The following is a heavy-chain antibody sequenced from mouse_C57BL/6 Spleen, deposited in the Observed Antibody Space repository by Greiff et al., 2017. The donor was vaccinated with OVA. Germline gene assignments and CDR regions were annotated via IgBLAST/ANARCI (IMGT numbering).Heavy chain of an antibody. Sequence: VQLKESGPGLVKPSQSLSLTCSVTGYSITSGYYWNWIRQFPGNKLEWMGYISYDGSNNYNPSLKNRISITRDTSKNQFFLKLNSVTTEDTATYYCARGDYPWYFDVWGTGTTVTVSS. D-gene: IGHD5-5*01. CDR3: ARGDYPWYFDV. V-gene: IGHV3-6*01. J-gene: IGHJ1*03. CDR1: GYSITSGYY. CDR2: ISYDGSN.